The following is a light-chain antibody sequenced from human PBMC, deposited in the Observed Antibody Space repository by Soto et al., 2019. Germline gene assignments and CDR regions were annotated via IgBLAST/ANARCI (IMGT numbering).Light chain of an antibody. CDR2: RND. CDR1: NSNMGRNY. Sequence: QSVLTQTPSASGTPGQRVTISCSGSNSNMGRNYVYWYQQVPGTAPKLLMYRNDVRPSGVPDRFTGSKSGTSASLAISGIRYEDEADYYCAVWDNSRNGVAFGGGTKLTVL. J-gene: IGLJ2*01. V-gene: IGLV1-47*01. CDR3: AVWDNSRNGVA.